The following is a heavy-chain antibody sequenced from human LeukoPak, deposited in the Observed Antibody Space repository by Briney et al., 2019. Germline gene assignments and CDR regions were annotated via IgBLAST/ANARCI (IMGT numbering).Heavy chain of an antibody. D-gene: IGHD2-15*01. J-gene: IGHJ4*02. Sequence: QPGRSLRLSCAASGFTFSSYGMHWVRQAPGKGLEWVAVIWYDGSNKYYADSVKGRFTISRDNSKNTLYLQMNSLRAEDTAVYYCARVGVYSGESLGYFDYWGQGTLVTVSS. CDR1: GFTFSSYG. V-gene: IGHV3-30*19. CDR2: IWYDGSNK. CDR3: ARVGVYSGESLGYFDY.